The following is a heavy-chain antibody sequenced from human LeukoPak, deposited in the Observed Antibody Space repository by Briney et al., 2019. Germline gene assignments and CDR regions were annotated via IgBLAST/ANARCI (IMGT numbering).Heavy chain of an antibody. CDR1: GFSLSGYS. D-gene: IGHD2-2*01. J-gene: IGHJ4*02. CDR3: TRLDCSSTSCYRYSAY. CDR2: ISSSSSTI. Sequence: GGSLRLSCAASGFSLSGYSMKWVRQAPGKGLEWISYISSSSSTIYYADSVKGRFTISRDNAKNSLYLQMNSLRVEDTAVYYCTRLDCSSTSCYRYSAYWGQGPLVTVSS. V-gene: IGHV3-48*01.